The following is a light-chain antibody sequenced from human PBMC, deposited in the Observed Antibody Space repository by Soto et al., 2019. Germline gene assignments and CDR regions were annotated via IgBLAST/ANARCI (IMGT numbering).Light chain of an antibody. CDR2: AAS. CDR1: QGISSY. J-gene: IGKJ4*01. V-gene: IGKV1D-8*03. Sequence: VILMTQSPSLPSASTGDRVTISCLMSQGISSYLAWYQQKPGKAPELLIYAASTLQSGVPSRFSGSGSGTDFTLTITSLQAEDFATYYCQQLRMYPSTFGGGTKVDIK. CDR3: QQLRMYPST.